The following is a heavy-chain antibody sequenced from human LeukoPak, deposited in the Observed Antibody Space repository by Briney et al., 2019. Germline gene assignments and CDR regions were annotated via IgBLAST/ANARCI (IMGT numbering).Heavy chain of an antibody. J-gene: IGHJ6*02. D-gene: IGHD2-15*01. CDR2: IWYDGSNK. V-gene: IGHV3-33*01. CDR3: ARDGVVVVAATRWSYYYYGMDV. Sequence: GGSLRLSCAASGFTFSSYGMHWVRQAPGKGLEWVAVIWYDGSNKYYADSVKGRFTISRDNSKNTLYLQMNGLRAEDTAVYYCARDGVVVVAATRWSYYYYGMDVWGQGTTVTVSS. CDR1: GFTFSSYG.